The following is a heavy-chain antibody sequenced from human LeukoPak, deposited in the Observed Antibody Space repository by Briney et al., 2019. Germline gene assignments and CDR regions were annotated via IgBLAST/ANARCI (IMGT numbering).Heavy chain of an antibody. D-gene: IGHD2-2*01. CDR2: ISGGGDSA. J-gene: IGHJ4*02. CDR1: GFTFSSYT. Sequence: GGSLRLSCIASGFTFSSYTMSWVRRAPGKGLEWVSSISGGGDSATYADSVKGRFTISRDNSRNTVFLQVNSLRAEDTAVYYCAKGYSSTSYCLDYWGQGTLVTVSS. V-gene: IGHV3-23*01. CDR3: AKGYSSTSYCLDY.